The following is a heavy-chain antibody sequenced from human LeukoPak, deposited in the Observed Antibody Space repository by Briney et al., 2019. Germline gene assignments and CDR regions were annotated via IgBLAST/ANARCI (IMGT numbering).Heavy chain of an antibody. V-gene: IGHV4-39*01. D-gene: IGHD5-18*01. CDR3: ARRDTAMVNYFDY. CDR1: GGSISSSSYY. J-gene: IGHJ4*02. Sequence: SETLSLTCTVSGGSISSSSYYWGWIRQPPGKGLEWIGSIYYSGITYYNPSLTSRVSISLDTSKNQFSLKLSSVTAADTAVYYCARRDTAMVNYFDYWGQGTLVTVSS. CDR2: IYYSGIT.